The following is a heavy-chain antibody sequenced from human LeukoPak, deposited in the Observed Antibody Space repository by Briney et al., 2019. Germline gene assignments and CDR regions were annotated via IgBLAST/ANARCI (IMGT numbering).Heavy chain of an antibody. CDR3: ATALGDYVWGSYDY. V-gene: IGHV1-24*01. CDR1: GYTLTELL. Sequence: GASVKVSCKVSGYTLTELLMQWVRQAPGKGLEWMGGFDPEDGETIYAQKFQGRVTMTEDTSTDTAYMELSSLRSEDTAVYSCATALGDYVWGSYDYWGQGTPVTVSS. J-gene: IGHJ4*02. CDR2: FDPEDGET. D-gene: IGHD3-16*01.